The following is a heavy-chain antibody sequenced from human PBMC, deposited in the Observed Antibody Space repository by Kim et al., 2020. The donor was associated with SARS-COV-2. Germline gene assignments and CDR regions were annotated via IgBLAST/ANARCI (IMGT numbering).Heavy chain of an antibody. D-gene: IGHD1-26*01. CDR3: ARGSGSYGFDS. V-gene: IGHV3-74*01. J-gene: IGHJ4*02. Sequence: YAASVKGRFTISRDNAKSTLDLQMNRLRPEDTAVYYCARGSGSYGFDSWGQGVLVTVSS.